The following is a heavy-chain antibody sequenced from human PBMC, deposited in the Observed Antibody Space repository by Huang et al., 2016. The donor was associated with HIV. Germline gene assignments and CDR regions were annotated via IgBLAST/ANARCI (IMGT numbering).Heavy chain of an antibody. CDR3: ATGFDVFFDF. J-gene: IGHJ4*02. CDR1: EYTLTELS. V-gene: IGHV1-24*01. Sequence: QVQLVQSRAEVKKPGASVKVSCKVSEYTLTELSIHWVRQPPGKGLEWMGGFDHEIGETIYAQKFQGRVTMNEDTSTETAFMELSGLRPEDTAVYYCATGFDVFFDFWGQGTLVTVSS. D-gene: IGHD3-9*01. CDR2: FDHEIGET.